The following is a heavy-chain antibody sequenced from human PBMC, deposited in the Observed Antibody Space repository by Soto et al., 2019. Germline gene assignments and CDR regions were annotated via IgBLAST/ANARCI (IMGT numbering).Heavy chain of an antibody. Sequence: GGSLRLPCAASGFTFSSYDMHWVRQATGKGLEWVSAIGTAGDTYYPGSVKGRFTISRENAKNSLYLQMNSLRAGDTAVYYCVRTRSEGQLNYDFWSGYYGDYYMDVWGKGTTVTVSS. CDR3: VRTRSEGQLNYDFWSGYYGDYYMDV. CDR2: IGTAGDT. D-gene: IGHD3-3*01. J-gene: IGHJ6*03. CDR1: GFTFSSYD. V-gene: IGHV3-13*01.